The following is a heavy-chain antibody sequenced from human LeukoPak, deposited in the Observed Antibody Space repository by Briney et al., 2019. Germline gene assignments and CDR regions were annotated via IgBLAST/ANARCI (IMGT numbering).Heavy chain of an antibody. CDR3: AKLSGPAAADY. CDR1: GFTFSGHW. D-gene: IGHD2-2*01. J-gene: IGHJ4*01. V-gene: IGHV3-7*01. CDR2: ISEDGSEK. Sequence: EGSLRLSCAASGFTFSGHWMSWLRQAPGKGLECVAHISEDGSEKSYVDSLKGRFTISRDNAKSLLFLEMKSLRVEDTAVYYCAKLSGPAAADYWGQGTLITVSS.